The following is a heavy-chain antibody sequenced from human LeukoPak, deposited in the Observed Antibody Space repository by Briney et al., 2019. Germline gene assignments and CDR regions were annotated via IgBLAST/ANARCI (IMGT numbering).Heavy chain of an antibody. CDR1: GYTFTSYG. Sequence: ASVKASCKASGYTFTSYGISWVRQAPGQGLEWMGWISAYNGNTRYAQRFQGRVTMTQDTSTDTVYMELSSLRSEDTAIYYCATVQYTLLPGYLNKMEVWGKGTTVTISS. D-gene: IGHD3-9*01. V-gene: IGHV1-18*01. J-gene: IGHJ6*04. CDR2: ISAYNGNT. CDR3: ATVQYTLLPGYLNKMEV.